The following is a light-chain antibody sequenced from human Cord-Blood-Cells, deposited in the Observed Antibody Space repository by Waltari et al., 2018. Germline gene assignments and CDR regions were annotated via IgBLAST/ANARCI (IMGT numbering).Light chain of an antibody. Sequence: DIQMTQSPSSLSQSVGDRVNITCRARQGISTYLAWYQQKPGKVPKLLIYAASTLQSGVPSRFSGSGSGTDVTLTISSLQPEDVATYYCQKYNSAPLTFGGGTKVEIK. CDR3: QKYNSAPLT. CDR2: AAS. CDR1: QGISTY. J-gene: IGKJ4*01. V-gene: IGKV1-27*01.